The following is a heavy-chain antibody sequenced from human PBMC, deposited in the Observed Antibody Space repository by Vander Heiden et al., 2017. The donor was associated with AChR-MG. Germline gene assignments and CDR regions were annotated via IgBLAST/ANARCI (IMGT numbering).Heavy chain of an antibody. Sequence: QVQLQESGPGLVKPSETLSLTCTVPGGSISSYYPSGIRQPPGKGLEWIGYIYYSGSTNYNPSLRSRVTISVDTSKSQFSLKLSSVTAADTAVYYCARGRGDTAMDDAGMYYYGMDVWGQGTTVTVSS. J-gene: IGHJ6*02. V-gene: IGHV4-59*01. CDR1: GGSISSYY. D-gene: IGHD5-18*01. CDR2: IYYSGST. CDR3: ARGRGDTAMDDAGMYYYGMDV.